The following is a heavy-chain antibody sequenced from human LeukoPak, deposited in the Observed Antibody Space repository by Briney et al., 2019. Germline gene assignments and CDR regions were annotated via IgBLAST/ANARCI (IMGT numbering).Heavy chain of an antibody. CDR1: GGSISTYH. CDR2: IYTSGST. J-gene: IGHJ5*02. Sequence: SETLSLTCTVSGGSISTYHWSWIRQPAGKGLEWIGRIYTSGSTSYNPSLKSRVTISVDKSKNQFSLKLSFVTAADTAVYYCARDLEHCDSTSCHNWFDPWGQGTLVTVSS. V-gene: IGHV4-4*07. CDR3: ARDLEHCDSTSCHNWFDP. D-gene: IGHD2-2*01.